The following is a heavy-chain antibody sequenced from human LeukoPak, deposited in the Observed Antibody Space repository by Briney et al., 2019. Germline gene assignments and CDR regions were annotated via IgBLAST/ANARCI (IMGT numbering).Heavy chain of an antibody. CDR2: ISSSSSTI. J-gene: IGHJ4*02. CDR3: ARMGYCSGGSCYYFDY. CDR1: GFTFSSYS. Sequence: GGSLRLSWAASGFTFSSYSMNWVRQAPGKGLEWVSYISSSSSTIYYADSVKGRFTISRDNAKNSLYLQMNSLRAEDTAVYYCARMGYCSGGSCYYFDYWGQGTLVTVSS. D-gene: IGHD2-15*01. V-gene: IGHV3-48*01.